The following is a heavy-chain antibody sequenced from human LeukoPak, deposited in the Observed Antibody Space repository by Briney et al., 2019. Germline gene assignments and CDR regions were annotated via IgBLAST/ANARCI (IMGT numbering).Heavy chain of an antibody. V-gene: IGHV1-69*04. J-gene: IGHJ4*02. Sequence: GASVKVSCKASGGTFSSYAISWVRQAPGQGLEWMGRIIPILGIANYAQKFQGRVTITADKSTSTAYMELSSLRSEDTAVYYCARLPNYYDSSGYYLDYWGQGTLDTVSS. D-gene: IGHD3-22*01. CDR1: GGTFSSYA. CDR2: IIPILGIA. CDR3: ARLPNYYDSSGYYLDY.